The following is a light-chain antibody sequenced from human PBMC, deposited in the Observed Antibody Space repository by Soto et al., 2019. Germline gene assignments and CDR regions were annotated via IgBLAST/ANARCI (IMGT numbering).Light chain of an antibody. CDR1: QGISTY. Sequence: DIQMTQSPSSLSASVGDRVTITCRASQGISTYLNWYQQKPGKAPKLLIYKASSLESGVPSRFSGSGSGTEFTLTISSLQPDDFATYYCQQYNSYSGTFGQGTKVDIK. CDR3: QQYNSYSGT. V-gene: IGKV1-5*03. CDR2: KAS. J-gene: IGKJ1*01.